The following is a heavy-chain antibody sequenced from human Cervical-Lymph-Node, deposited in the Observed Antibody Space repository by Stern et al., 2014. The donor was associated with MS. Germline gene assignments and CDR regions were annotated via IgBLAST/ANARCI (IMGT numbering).Heavy chain of an antibody. CDR2: ISGSGGST. J-gene: IGHJ4*02. D-gene: IGHD6-19*01. CDR1: GFTFNTYT. Sequence: EVQLEESGGGLVQPGGSLRLSCAASGFTFNTYTMSWVRQAPGKGLEWVSTISGSGGSTYYADSVKGRFTISRDNSKNTLYLQMNSLRAEDTASYYCAKDLAVAADWGQGTLVTVSS. V-gene: IGHV3-23*04. CDR3: AKDLAVAAD.